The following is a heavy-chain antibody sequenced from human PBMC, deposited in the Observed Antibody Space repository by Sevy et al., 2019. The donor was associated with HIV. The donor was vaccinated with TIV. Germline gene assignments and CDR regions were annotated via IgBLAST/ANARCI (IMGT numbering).Heavy chain of an antibody. CDR3: AKSGGGSYGRPRAFDY. J-gene: IGHJ4*02. V-gene: IGHV3-23*01. D-gene: IGHD5-18*01. CDR2: ISGSGGST. Sequence: GGSLRLSCAASGFTFSSYAMSWVRQAPGKGLEWVSAISGSGGSTYYADSVKGRFTISRDNSKNTLYLQMNGLRAEDTAVYYCAKSGGGSYGRPRAFDYWGQGTLVTVSS. CDR1: GFTFSSYA.